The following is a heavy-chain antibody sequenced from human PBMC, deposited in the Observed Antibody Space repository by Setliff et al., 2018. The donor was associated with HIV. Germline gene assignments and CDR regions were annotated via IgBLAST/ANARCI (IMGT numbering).Heavy chain of an antibody. D-gene: IGHD6-13*01. V-gene: IGHV1-69*05. CDR1: GGTLSNYA. Sequence: GASVKVSCKASGGTLSNYAVNWVRQAPGGGLEWMGEIIPMLHRTQYAQRFQGRVTFTTDESTNIAYMDMSSLRSDDTGIYYCARGRMAAAGMFIPRALDYWGRGTLVTVSS. CDR2: IIPMLHRT. J-gene: IGHJ4*03. CDR3: ARGRMAAAGMFIPRALDY.